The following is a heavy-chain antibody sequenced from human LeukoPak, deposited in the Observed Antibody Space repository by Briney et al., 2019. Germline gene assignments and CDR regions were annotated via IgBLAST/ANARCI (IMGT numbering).Heavy chain of an antibody. CDR3: AWSKIGEPFDY. V-gene: IGHV4-59*01. CDR1: GGPISSYY. D-gene: IGHD1-14*01. CDR2: IYNSGST. J-gene: IGHJ4*02. Sequence: SETLSLTCTVSGGPISSYYWSWIRQPPEKGLEWIGYIYNSGSTKYNPSLKSRVTISIDTSKSQFSLKVNSVTTADTAVYYCAWSKIGEPFDYWGQGTLVTVSS.